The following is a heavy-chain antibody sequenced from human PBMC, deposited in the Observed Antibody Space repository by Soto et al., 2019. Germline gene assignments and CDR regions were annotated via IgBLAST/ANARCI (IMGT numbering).Heavy chain of an antibody. D-gene: IGHD3-9*01. CDR3: ARDWSDILTGYIVGLDY. V-gene: IGHV3-30-3*01. J-gene: IGHJ4*02. CDR2: ISYDGSNK. CDR1: GFTFSSYA. Sequence: GGSLRFSCAASGFTFSSYAMHWVRQAPGKGLEWVAVISYDGSNKYYADSVKGRFTISRDNSKNTLYLQMNSLRAEDTAVYYCARDWSDILTGYIVGLDYWGQGTLVTVSS.